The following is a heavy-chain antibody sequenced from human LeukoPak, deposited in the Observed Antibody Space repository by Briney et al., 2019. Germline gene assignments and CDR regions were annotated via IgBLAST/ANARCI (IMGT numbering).Heavy chain of an antibody. V-gene: IGHV3-33*01. CDR1: GFTFSSYG. Sequence: GRSLRLSCAASGFTFSSYGMHWVRQAPGKGLEWVAVIWYDGSNKYYADSVKGRFTISRDNSKNTLYLQMNSLRAEDTAVYYCARFRAGRTSHYYDSSGLYYFDYWGQGTLVTVSS. D-gene: IGHD3-22*01. J-gene: IGHJ4*02. CDR3: ARFRAGRTSHYYDSSGLYYFDY. CDR2: IWYDGSNK.